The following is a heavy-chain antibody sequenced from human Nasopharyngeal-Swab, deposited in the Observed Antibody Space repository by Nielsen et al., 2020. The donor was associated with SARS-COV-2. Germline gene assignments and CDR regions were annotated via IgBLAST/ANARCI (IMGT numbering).Heavy chain of an antibody. D-gene: IGHD3-3*01. V-gene: IGHV3-7*01. J-gene: IGHJ6*03. Sequence: GGSLRLSCVASGFTFSSFWMSCVRQAPGKGLEWAANTKQDGSEKYYVDSVKGRFTISRDNAKNSLYLQMNSLRAEDTAVYYCARDVRIFGVVIITYYYYYYMDVWGKGTTVTVSS. CDR2: TKQDGSEK. CDR1: GFTFSSFW. CDR3: ARDVRIFGVVIITYYYYYYMDV.